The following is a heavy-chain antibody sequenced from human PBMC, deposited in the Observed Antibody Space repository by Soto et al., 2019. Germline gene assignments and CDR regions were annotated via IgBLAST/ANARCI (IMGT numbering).Heavy chain of an antibody. Sequence: PGGSVRLSCAASGFTFSNYWMNWVRQAPGKGLEWVANIKQDGSEKFYVDSLKGRFTISRDNAKNSLFLQMNSLRAEDTAVYYCARGYYDYVWGNYRAYLVFDYWGQGALVTVSS. V-gene: IGHV3-7*03. CDR1: GFTFSNYW. CDR3: ARGYYDYVWGNYRAYLVFDY. D-gene: IGHD3-16*02. J-gene: IGHJ4*02. CDR2: IKQDGSEK.